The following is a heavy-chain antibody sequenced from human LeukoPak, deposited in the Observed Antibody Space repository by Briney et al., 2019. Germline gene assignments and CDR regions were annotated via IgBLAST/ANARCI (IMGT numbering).Heavy chain of an antibody. CDR3: ARGSSSAFDI. V-gene: IGHV4-59*08. CDR1: GGSIRSYY. Sequence: SETLSLTCSVSGGSIRSYYWSWIRQPPGKGLEWIGYIYDSGITNYNPSLKSRVTISVDTSKNQFSLKLSSVTAADTAVYYCARGSSSAFDIWGQGTMVTVSS. J-gene: IGHJ3*02. CDR2: IYDSGIT. D-gene: IGHD6-6*01.